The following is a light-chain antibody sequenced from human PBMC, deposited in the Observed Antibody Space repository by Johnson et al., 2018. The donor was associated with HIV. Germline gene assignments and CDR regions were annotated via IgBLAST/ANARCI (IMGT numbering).Light chain of an antibody. Sequence: QSVLTQPPSVSAAPGQKVTISRSGSSSNIGNNYVSWYQHLPGTAPKLLIYENTKRPSGIPDRFSGSKSGTSATLGITGLPTGDEADYYCGTWDSSLSAYVFGTGTKVTVL. V-gene: IGLV1-51*02. CDR2: ENT. J-gene: IGLJ1*01. CDR3: GTWDSSLSAYV. CDR1: SSNIGNNY.